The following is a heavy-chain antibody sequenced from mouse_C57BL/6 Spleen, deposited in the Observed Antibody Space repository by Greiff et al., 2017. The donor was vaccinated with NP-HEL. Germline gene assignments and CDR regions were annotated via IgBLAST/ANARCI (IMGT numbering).Heavy chain of an antibody. V-gene: IGHV1-81*01. CDR1: GYTFTSYG. J-gene: IGHJ1*03. Sequence: QVQLKESGAELARLGASVKLSCKASGYTFTSYGISWVKQRTGQGLEWIGEIYPRSGNTYYNEKFKGKATLTADKSSSTAYMELRSLTSEDSAVYFWARRGPYFDVWGTGTTVTVSS. CDR2: IYPRSGNT. CDR3: ARRGPYFDV.